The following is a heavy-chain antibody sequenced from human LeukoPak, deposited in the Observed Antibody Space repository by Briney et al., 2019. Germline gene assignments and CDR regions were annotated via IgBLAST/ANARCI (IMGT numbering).Heavy chain of an antibody. Sequence: GGSLRLSCAASGLTFSSYGMHWVRQAPGKGLEWVTFIRYDGSSKYYADSVKGRFTVSRDNSKNTLYLQMNSLRAEDTAVYYCAKNRHSSSFYYFDYWGQGSLVTVSS. D-gene: IGHD6-13*01. CDR2: IRYDGSSK. CDR1: GLTFSSYG. J-gene: IGHJ4*02. CDR3: AKNRHSSSFYYFDY. V-gene: IGHV3-30*02.